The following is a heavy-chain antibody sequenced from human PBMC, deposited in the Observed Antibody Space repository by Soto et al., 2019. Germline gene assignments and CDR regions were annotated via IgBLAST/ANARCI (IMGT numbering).Heavy chain of an antibody. CDR1: GYSFTSYW. CDR3: ASTRSMVSSSTSRSDSVCAFDI. CDR2: IDPSDSYT. J-gene: IGHJ3*02. V-gene: IGHV5-10-1*01. D-gene: IGHD2-2*01. Sequence: GESLKISCXGSGYSFTSYWISWVRQMPGKGLEWMGRIDPSDSYTNYSPSFQGHVTISADKSISTAYLQWSSLKASDTAMYYCASTRSMVSSSTSRSDSVCAFDIWGQGTMVTVS.